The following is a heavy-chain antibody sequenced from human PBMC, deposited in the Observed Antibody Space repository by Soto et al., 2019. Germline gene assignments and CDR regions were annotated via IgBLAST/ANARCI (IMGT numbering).Heavy chain of an antibody. Sequence: ASVKVSCKASGYTFISFGISWVRQAPGQGLEWMGWISAYNGNTNYAQKLQGRVTMTTDTSTSTAYMELSSLRSEDTAVYYCARARYYYDSSGYLIPLRDNWFDPWGQGTLVTVSS. CDR3: ARARYYYDSSGYLIPLRDNWFDP. V-gene: IGHV1-18*01. CDR2: ISAYNGNT. J-gene: IGHJ5*02. D-gene: IGHD3-22*01. CDR1: GYTFISFG.